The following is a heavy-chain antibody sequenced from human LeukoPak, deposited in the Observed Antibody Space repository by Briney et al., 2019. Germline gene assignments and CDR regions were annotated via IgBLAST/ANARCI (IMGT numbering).Heavy chain of an antibody. Sequence: SVKVSCKASGYTFTGYYIHWVRQAPGQGLEWMGGIIPIFGTANYAQKFQGRVTITADESTSTAYMELSSLRSEDTAVYYCATIVVVAATAFDYWGQGTLVTVSS. CDR2: IIPIFGTA. V-gene: IGHV1-69*13. CDR1: GYTFTGYY. J-gene: IGHJ4*02. D-gene: IGHD2-15*01. CDR3: ATIVVVAATAFDY.